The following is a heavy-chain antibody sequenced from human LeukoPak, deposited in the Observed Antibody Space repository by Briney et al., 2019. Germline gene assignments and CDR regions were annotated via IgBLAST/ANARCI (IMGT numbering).Heavy chain of an antibody. CDR3: ARPGLEGLWFGELLSGAFDY. J-gene: IGHJ4*02. V-gene: IGHV5-51*03. CDR2: IYPGDSDT. Sequence: GESLKISCKGSGYSFTSYWIGWVRQMPGKCLEWMGIIYPGDSDTRYSPSFQGQVTISADKSISTAYLQWSSLKASDTAMYYCARPGLEGLWFGELLSGAFDYWGQGTLVTVSS. D-gene: IGHD3-10*01. CDR1: GYSFTSYW.